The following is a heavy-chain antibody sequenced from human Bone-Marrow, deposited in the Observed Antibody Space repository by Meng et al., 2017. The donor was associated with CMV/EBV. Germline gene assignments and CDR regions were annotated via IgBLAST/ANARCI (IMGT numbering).Heavy chain of an antibody. CDR2: INPTTGGT. D-gene: IGHD1-14*01. Sequence: ASVKVSCKASGYTFTGYYIHWVRQAPGQGLEWMGWINPTTGGTNYAQNFQGRVTMTRDTSITTASMELRSLRSDDTAVYYCARGSSLTDGMDVWGQGTTVTIYS. V-gene: IGHV1-2*02. CDR1: GYTFTGYY. CDR3: ARGSSLTDGMDV. J-gene: IGHJ6*01.